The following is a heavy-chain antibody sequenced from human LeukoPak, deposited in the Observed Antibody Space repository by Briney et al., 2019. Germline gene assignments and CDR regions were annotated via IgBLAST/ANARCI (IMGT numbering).Heavy chain of an antibody. Sequence: GGSLRLSRAASGFTFNRNAISWVRQAPGKWLEWLSTIGGSGDKTFYANSVKGRFTVSRDNSKNMLHLQMSSLTGEDTALYYCVRRGDASSGWGDHDYWGQGALVTVSS. CDR3: VRRGDASSGWGDHDY. D-gene: IGHD6-19*01. CDR2: IGGSGDKT. V-gene: IGHV3-23*01. CDR1: GFTFNRNA. J-gene: IGHJ4*02.